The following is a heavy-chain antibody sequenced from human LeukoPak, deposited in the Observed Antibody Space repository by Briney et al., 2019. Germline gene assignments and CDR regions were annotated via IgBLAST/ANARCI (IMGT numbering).Heavy chain of an antibody. CDR2: IYYRGST. J-gene: IGHJ5*02. Sequence: SETLSLTCTVSGGSISSYYWSWIRQPPGQGLQWIGCIYYRGSTNYNPSLKSRVTISVDTSNNQFSLKLSSVTAADTAVYYCARGLGYCSSTSCYGLYNWFDPWGQGTLVTVSS. CDR3: ARGLGYCSSTSCYGLYNWFDP. V-gene: IGHV4-59*01. CDR1: GGSISSYY. D-gene: IGHD2-2*01.